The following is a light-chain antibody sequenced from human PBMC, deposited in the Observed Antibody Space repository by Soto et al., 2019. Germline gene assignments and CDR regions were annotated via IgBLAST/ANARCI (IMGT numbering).Light chain of an antibody. CDR2: AAS. Sequence: DIQMTQSPSSLSAAVGDRVTITCRARQSIYNYLNWFQQKPGKAPILLIYAASTLQSGVTSTFSVSGSGTHFTLTVSSLQPDDFATYWCQQTYSTPWTFGQGTKVEVK. J-gene: IGKJ1*01. CDR1: QSIYNY. V-gene: IGKV1-39*01. CDR3: QQTYSTPWT.